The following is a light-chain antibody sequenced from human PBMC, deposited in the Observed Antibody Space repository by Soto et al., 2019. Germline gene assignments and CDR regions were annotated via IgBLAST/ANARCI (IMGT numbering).Light chain of an antibody. Sequence: EIGLTQSPGTLSLSPGERATLSCRARQSVSSSYLAWYQQKPGQAPRLLIYGASSRATGIPDRFSGSGSGTDFTLTIRRLEPADFAVYYCQQYGSSLGVTFGGGTKVEIK. V-gene: IGKV3-20*01. CDR2: GAS. J-gene: IGKJ4*01. CDR3: QQYGSSLGVT. CDR1: QSVSSSY.